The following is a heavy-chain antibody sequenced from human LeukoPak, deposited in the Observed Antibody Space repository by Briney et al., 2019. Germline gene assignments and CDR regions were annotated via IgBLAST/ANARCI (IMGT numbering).Heavy chain of an antibody. V-gene: IGHV3-48*01. CDR1: GFTFTTYD. CDR2: ISSSGSTI. D-gene: IGHD7-27*01. Sequence: GGSLRLSCAASGFTFTTYDMSWVRQAPGKGLEWVSYISSSGSTIYYADSVKGRFTISRDNSKNTLYLQMNSLRAEDTAVYYCARETGEGGDFDYWGQGTLVTVSS. J-gene: IGHJ4*02. CDR3: ARETGEGGDFDY.